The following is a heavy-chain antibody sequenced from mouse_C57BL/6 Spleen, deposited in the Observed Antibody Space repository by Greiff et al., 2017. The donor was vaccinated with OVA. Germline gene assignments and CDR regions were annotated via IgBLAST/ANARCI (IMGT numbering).Heavy chain of an antibody. CDR1: GFTFSDYG. D-gene: IGHD2-3*01. J-gene: IGHJ4*01. Sequence: EVQLVESGGGLVKPGGSLKLSCAASGFTFSDYGMHWVRQAPEKGLEWVAYISSGSSTIYYADTVKGRFTISRDNAKNTLFLQMTSLRSEDTAMYYGARRDGYYEDYAMDYWGQGTSVTVSS. CDR3: ARRDGYYEDYAMDY. CDR2: ISSGSSTI. V-gene: IGHV5-17*01.